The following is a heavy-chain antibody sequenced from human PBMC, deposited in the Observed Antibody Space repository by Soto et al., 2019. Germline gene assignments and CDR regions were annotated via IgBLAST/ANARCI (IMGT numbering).Heavy chain of an antibody. CDR3: ARERYNWNDRGY. V-gene: IGHV3-33*01. CDR2: IWYDGSNK. J-gene: IGHJ4*02. D-gene: IGHD1-1*01. Sequence: QVQLVESGGGVVQPGRSLRLSCAASGFTFSSYGMHWVRQAPGKGLEWVAVIWYDGSNKYYADSVKGRFTISRDNSKNTLYLQMNSLRAEDTAVYYCARERYNWNDRGYWGQGTLVTVSS. CDR1: GFTFSSYG.